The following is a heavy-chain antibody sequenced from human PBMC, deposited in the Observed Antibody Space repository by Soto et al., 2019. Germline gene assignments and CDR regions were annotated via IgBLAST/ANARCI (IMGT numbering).Heavy chain of an antibody. CDR1: GFTFSTYA. J-gene: IGHJ6*02. CDR2: ISGSGGST. D-gene: IGHD5-12*01. CDR3: AKGSRLFLYYGLDV. Sequence: GGSLRLSCAASGFTFSTYAMSWVRQAPGKGLEWVSAISGSGGSTYYADSVKGRFTISRDNSKNTLYLQMNSLRAEDTAVYYCAKGSRLFLYYGLDVWGQGTTVTVSS. V-gene: IGHV3-23*01.